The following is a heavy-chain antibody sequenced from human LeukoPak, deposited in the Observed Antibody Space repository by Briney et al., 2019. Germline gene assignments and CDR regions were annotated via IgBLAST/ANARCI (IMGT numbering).Heavy chain of an antibody. CDR1: GFAFSFYA. V-gene: IGHV3-23*01. CDR3: AKPVSGGLAVTADWFHP. CDR2: INANSGTT. D-gene: IGHD6-19*01. Sequence: PGGSLRLSCAASGFAFSFYAMSWLRQPPGKGLEWFSTINANSGTTSYAASVRGRFTISRDNSKNTLYLQVNTLRADDTATYYCAKPVSGGLAVTADWFHPWGQEPWSSSPQ. J-gene: IGHJ5*01.